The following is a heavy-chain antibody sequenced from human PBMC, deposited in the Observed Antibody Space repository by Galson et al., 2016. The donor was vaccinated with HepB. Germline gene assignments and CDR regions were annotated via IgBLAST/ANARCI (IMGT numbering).Heavy chain of an antibody. Sequence: TLSPTSTFSGDSISSAFYWNWIRQHPGKDLVWIGYIYSSGSTYNNPSPKSRVIISVDTSNNQFSLMLTSVTAADTAVYYCATSELGSFDSWGQGTLVTVSS. V-gene: IGHV4-31*03. CDR1: GDSISSAFY. J-gene: IGHJ4*02. CDR3: ATSELGSFDS. D-gene: IGHD1-26*01. CDR2: IYSSGST.